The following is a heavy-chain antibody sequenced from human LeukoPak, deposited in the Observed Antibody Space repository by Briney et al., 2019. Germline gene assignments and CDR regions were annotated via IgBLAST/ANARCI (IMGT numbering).Heavy chain of an antibody. J-gene: IGHJ6*02. V-gene: IGHV3-21*01. D-gene: IGHD2-15*01. Sequence: AGSLRLSCAASGFTFSSYTMNWVRQAPGKGLEWGSAISSSSSYIYYADSVKGRLTISRDNAKNSLYLQMNSLRAEDTAVYYCARDPTPRYCSGGSCYTHYGMDVWGQGTTVTVSS. CDR1: GFTFSSYT. CDR2: ISSSSSYI. CDR3: ARDPTPRYCSGGSCYTHYGMDV.